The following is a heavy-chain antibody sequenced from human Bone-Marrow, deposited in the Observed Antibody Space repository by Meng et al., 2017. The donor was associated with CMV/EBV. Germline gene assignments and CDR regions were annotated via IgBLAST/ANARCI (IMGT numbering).Heavy chain of an antibody. CDR2: ISYDGTNK. V-gene: IGHV3-30*04. CDR3: AKSGVTDY. D-gene: IGHD1-26*01. Sequence: GGSLRLSCAASGFTLSSYAMHWVRQAPGKGLEWVAVISYDGTNKYYADSVKGRFTISRNDSENTLYLQMNSLKVEDTAVYYCAKSGVTDYWGQGTLVTVSS. J-gene: IGHJ4*02. CDR1: GFTLSSYA.